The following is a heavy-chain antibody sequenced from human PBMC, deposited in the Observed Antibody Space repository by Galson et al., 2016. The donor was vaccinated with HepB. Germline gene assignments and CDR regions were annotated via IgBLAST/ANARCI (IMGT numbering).Heavy chain of an antibody. CDR3: ARAVMLGRGMDV. CDR2: TFYRSTWEN. Sequence: CAISGDSVYNNGAAWVWIRRSPSRGLEWLGRTFYRSTWENHYAGSVKNRITISPDTSRNQLSLHLNSVTPEDTAVYYCARAVMLGRGMDVWGQGTTVTVSS. D-gene: IGHD3-10*01. J-gene: IGHJ6*02. CDR1: GDSVYNNGAA. V-gene: IGHV6-1*01.